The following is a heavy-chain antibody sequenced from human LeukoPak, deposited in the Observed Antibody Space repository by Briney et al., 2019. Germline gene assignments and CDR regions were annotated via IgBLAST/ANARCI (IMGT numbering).Heavy chain of an antibody. Sequence: GGSLRLSCAASGFTFSSYWMSWVRQAPGKGLGWVANIKQDGSEKYYVDSVKGRFTISRDNAKNSLYLQMNSLRAEDTAVYYCARVRGILGYCSGGSCFFDAFDIWGQGTMVTVSS. CDR1: GFTFSSYW. D-gene: IGHD2-15*01. J-gene: IGHJ3*02. CDR3: ARVRGILGYCSGGSCFFDAFDI. CDR2: IKQDGSEK. V-gene: IGHV3-7*01.